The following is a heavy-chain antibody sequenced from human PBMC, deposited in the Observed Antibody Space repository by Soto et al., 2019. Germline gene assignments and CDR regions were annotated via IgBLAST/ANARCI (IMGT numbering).Heavy chain of an antibody. CDR3: ARGSWYSGSYYDY. J-gene: IGHJ4*02. CDR1: GGSFSGYY. V-gene: IGHV4-34*01. CDR2: INHSGST. Sequence: PSETLSLTCAVYGGSFSGYYWSWIRQPPGKGLEWIGEINHSGSTNYNPSLKSRVTMSVDTSKNQFSLKLSSVTAADTAVYYCARGSWYSGSYYDYWGQGTLVTVSS. D-gene: IGHD1-26*01.